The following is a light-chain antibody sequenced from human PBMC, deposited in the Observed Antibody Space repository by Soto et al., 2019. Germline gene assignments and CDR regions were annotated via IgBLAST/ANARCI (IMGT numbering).Light chain of an antibody. CDR1: QSVRSSH. CDR3: QQYSSSPLT. J-gene: IGKJ4*01. CDR2: GAS. V-gene: IGKV3-20*01. Sequence: EIVMTQSPATLSLSPGERATLSCRASQSVRSSHLAWYQQMPGQAPRLLIYGASSRATGIPDRFSGSGSGTDFTLTISRLEPEDFAVYYCQQYSSSPLTFGGGTKVDIK.